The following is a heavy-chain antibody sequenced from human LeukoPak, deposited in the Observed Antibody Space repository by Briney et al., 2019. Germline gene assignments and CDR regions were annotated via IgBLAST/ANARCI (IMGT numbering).Heavy chain of an antibody. V-gene: IGHV4-59*01. CDR3: ARERYYDSSGYYESAFVI. Sequence: SETLSLTCTVSGGSISSYYWSWIRQPPGKGLEWIGYIYYSGSTNYNPSLKSRVTISVDTSKNQFSLKLSSVTAADTAVYYCARERYYDSSGYYESAFVIWGQGTMVTVSS. J-gene: IGHJ3*02. D-gene: IGHD3-22*01. CDR1: GGSISSYY. CDR2: IYYSGST.